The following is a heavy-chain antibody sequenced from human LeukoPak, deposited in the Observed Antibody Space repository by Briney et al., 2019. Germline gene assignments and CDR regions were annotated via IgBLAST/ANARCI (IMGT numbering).Heavy chain of an antibody. CDR1: GGSISSGSYY. J-gene: IGHJ4*02. CDR3: ARDAEAKYSLFDY. CDR2: IYTSGST. D-gene: IGHD5-12*01. Sequence: PSETLSLTCTVSGGSISSGSYYWSWIRQPAGKGLEWIGRIYTSGSTNYNPSLKSRVTISVDTSKNQFSLKLSSVTAADTAVYYCARDAEAKYSLFDYWGQGTLVTVSS. V-gene: IGHV4-61*02.